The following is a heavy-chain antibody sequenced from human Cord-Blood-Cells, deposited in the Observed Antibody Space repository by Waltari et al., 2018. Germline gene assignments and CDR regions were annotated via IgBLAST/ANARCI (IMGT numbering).Heavy chain of an antibody. CDR1: GGTFSSYA. D-gene: IGHD2-8*02. Sequence: QVQLVQSGAEVKKPGSSVKVSCKASGGTFSSYAISWVRQAPGQGLEWMGGIIPIVGTANYAQKFQGRVTITADESTSTAYMELSSLRSEDTAVYYCARDGYCTGGVCYTGFDPWGQGTLVTVSS. V-gene: IGHV1-69*01. CDR2: IIPIVGTA. J-gene: IGHJ5*02. CDR3: ARDGYCTGGVCYTGFDP.